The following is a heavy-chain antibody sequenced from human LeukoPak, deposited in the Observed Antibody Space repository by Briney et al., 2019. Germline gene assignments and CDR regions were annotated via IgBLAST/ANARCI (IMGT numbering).Heavy chain of an antibody. V-gene: IGHV3-48*03. CDR1: GFTFNNYE. D-gene: IGHD2-21*01. CDR3: ARAVVINFYYYYMDV. J-gene: IGHJ6*03. Sequence: GGSLRLSCAASGFTFNNYEMNWVRQAPGKGLEWVAYISQSGSTKKYTDSVKGRFTTYRDNAKNSLYLQLNSLRAEDTAFYYCARAVVINFYYYYMDVWGKGTTVTVSS. CDR2: ISQSGSTK.